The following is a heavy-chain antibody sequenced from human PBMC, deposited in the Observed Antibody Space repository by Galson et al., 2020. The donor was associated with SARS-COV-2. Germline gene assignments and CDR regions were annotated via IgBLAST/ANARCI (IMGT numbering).Heavy chain of an antibody. CDR2: ISYDGSNK. D-gene: IGHD3-22*01. J-gene: IGHJ6*02. CDR3: ARDGDYYDSSGYYYAPRYYYGMDV. Sequence: TGGSLRLSCAASGFTFSSYVMHWVRQAPGKGLEWVAVISYDGSNKYYADSVKGRFTISRDNSKNTLYLQMNSLRAEDTAVYYCARDGDYYDSSGYYYAPRYYYGMDVWGQGTTVTVSS. CDR1: GFTFSSYV. V-gene: IGHV3-30-3*01.